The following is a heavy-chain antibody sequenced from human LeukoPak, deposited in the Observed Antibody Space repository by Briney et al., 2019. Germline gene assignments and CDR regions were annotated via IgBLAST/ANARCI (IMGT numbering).Heavy chain of an antibody. V-gene: IGHV4-39*01. J-gene: IGHJ4*02. CDR1: GGSISSNSDY. Sequence: ASETLSLTCTVSGGSISSNSDYWGCIRQPPAKGLEWIGSIYYSGNTYYNSTLKSRVTISIDTSKNQFSLKLTSVTAADTAVYYCALLVAAPAYFDYWGQGTLVTVSS. CDR2: IYYSGNT. D-gene: IGHD6-13*01. CDR3: ALLVAAPAYFDY.